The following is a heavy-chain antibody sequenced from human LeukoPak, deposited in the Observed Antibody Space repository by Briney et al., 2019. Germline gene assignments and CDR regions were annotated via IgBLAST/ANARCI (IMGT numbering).Heavy chain of an antibody. D-gene: IGHD2/OR15-2a*01. V-gene: IGHV4-39*07. CDR3: ARAGNTRFDY. CDR1: GGSISSGSYY. J-gene: IGHJ4*02. Sequence: SETLSLTCTVSGGSISSGSYYWSWIRQPAGKGLEWIGSIYYSGSTYYNPSLKSRVTISVDTSKNQFSLKLSSVTAADTAVYYCARAGNTRFDYWGQGTLVTVSS. CDR2: IYYSGST.